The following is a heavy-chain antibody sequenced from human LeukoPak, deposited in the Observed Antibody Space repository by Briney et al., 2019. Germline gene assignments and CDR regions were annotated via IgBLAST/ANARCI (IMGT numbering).Heavy chain of an antibody. CDR2: ISGSGGST. D-gene: IGHD6-19*01. CDR3: ARDMYSSGWYGDY. CDR1: GFTFSSYA. J-gene: IGHJ4*02. V-gene: IGHV3-23*01. Sequence: GGSLRLSCAASGFTFSSYAMSWVRQAPGKGLEWVSAISGSGGSTYYADSVKGRFTISRDNAKNSLYLQMNSLRAEDTAVYYCARDMYSSGWYGDYWGQGTLVTVSS.